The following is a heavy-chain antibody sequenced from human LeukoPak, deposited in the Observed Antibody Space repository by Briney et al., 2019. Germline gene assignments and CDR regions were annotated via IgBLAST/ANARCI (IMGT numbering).Heavy chain of an antibody. CDR2: IDSSSSNI. D-gene: IGHD5-24*01. CDR1: GFTFSKYN. J-gene: IGHJ6*02. V-gene: IGHV3-21*01. CDR3: ARERVATIGLRYYFYGMDV. Sequence: GGSLRLSCAASGFTFSKYNMTWVRQTPAKGLEWVSSIDSSSSNIYYADSVKGRFTISRDSAKNSLYLQMNSLRVEDTGIYYCARERVATIGLRYYFYGMDVWGQGTTVTVSS.